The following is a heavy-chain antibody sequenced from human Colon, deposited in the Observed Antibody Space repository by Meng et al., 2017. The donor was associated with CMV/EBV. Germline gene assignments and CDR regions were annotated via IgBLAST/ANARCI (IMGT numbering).Heavy chain of an antibody. D-gene: IGHD6-13*01. Sequence: FTFSKYAMAWVRQAPGKGLEWVSGMSATGGNTYYADSVEGRFTISRDNSKNILYLEMKSLAVEDTAVYYCTKTGGTSWYGDFYFESWGQGTLVTVSS. J-gene: IGHJ4*02. CDR3: TKTGGTSWYGDFYFES. CDR1: FTFSKYA. CDR2: MSATGGNT. V-gene: IGHV3-23*01.